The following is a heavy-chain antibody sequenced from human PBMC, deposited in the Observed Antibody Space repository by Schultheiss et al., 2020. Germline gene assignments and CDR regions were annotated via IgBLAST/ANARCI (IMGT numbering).Heavy chain of an antibody. D-gene: IGHD5-12*01. CDR3: ARVAVATTPSPYGMDV. J-gene: IGHJ6*02. V-gene: IGHV3-21*01. CDR1: GFTFSSYS. CDR2: ISSSSSYI. Sequence: GGSLRLSCAASGFTFSSYSMNWVRQAPGKGLEWVSSISSSSSYIYYADSVKGRFTISRDNAKNSLYLQMNSLRAEDTAVYYCARVAVATTPSPYGMDVWGQGTMVNVSS.